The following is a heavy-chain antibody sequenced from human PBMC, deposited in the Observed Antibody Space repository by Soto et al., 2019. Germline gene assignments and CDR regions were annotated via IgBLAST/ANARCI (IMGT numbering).Heavy chain of an antibody. V-gene: IGHV2-5*02. CDR1: GFSLSTSGVG. D-gene: IGHD2-15*01. CDR2: IYWDDDK. Sequence: QITLKESGPTLVKPTQTLTLTCTFSGFSLSTSGVGVGWIRQPPGQALEWLALIYWDDDKRYSPSLKSRLTITSDTSKIHLVLTMTTMDPLDTPTYYSAHTPSYCSGGSCYSGFDYWGQGTLVTVSS. CDR3: AHTPSYCSGGSCYSGFDY. J-gene: IGHJ4*02.